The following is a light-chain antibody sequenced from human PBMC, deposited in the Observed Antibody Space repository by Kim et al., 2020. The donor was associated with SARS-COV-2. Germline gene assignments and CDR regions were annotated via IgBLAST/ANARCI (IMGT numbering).Light chain of an antibody. CDR3: QSADSSGTYL. Sequence: VSPGQTARITCSGDALPKQYAYWYQQKPGQAPVLVIYKDSERPSGIPERFSGSSSGTTVTLTISGVQAEDEADYYCQSADSSGTYLFGGGTQLTVL. V-gene: IGLV3-25*03. CDR1: ALPKQY. J-gene: IGLJ3*02. CDR2: KDS.